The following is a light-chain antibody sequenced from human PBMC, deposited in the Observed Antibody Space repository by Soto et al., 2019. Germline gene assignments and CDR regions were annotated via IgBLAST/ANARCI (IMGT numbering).Light chain of an antibody. Sequence: EIVLTQAPATLSLSPGGRATLSCRASQSVSNSLAWYQQKPGQPPRLLIYDASYRATGVPARFSGSGSETAFTLTISSLDPEEFAVYYCQQRAAWPPFTFGGGNKVE. V-gene: IGKV3-11*01. CDR2: DAS. CDR3: QQRAAWPPFT. CDR1: QSVSNS. J-gene: IGKJ4*01.